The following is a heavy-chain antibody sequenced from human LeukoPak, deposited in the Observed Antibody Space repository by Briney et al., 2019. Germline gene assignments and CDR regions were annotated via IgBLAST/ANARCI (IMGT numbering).Heavy chain of an antibody. J-gene: IGHJ3*02. Sequence: SVKVSCKASGGTFSSYAISWVRQAPGQGLEWMGGIIPIFGTANYAQKFQGRVTITADESTSTAYMELSSLRSEDTAVYYCARDLYEPLGEAFDIWGQGTMVTVSS. V-gene: IGHV1-69*13. CDR3: ARDLYEPLGEAFDI. D-gene: IGHD2/OR15-2a*01. CDR2: IIPIFGTA. CDR1: GGTFSSYA.